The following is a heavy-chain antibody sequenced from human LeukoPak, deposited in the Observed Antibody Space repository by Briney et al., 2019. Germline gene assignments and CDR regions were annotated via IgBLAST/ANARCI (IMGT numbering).Heavy chain of an antibody. Sequence: GGSLRLSCAASGFTFSSYEMNWVRQAPGKGLEWASYISSSGSTIYYADSVKGRLTISRDNAKNSLYLQMNSLRAEDTAVYYCARETARFLELGFAFDIWGQGTMVTVSS. CDR3: ARETARFLELGFAFDI. V-gene: IGHV3-48*03. J-gene: IGHJ3*02. D-gene: IGHD3-3*01. CDR1: GFTFSSYE. CDR2: ISSSGSTI.